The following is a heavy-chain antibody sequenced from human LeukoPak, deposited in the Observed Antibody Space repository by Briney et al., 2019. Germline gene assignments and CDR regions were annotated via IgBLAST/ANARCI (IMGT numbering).Heavy chain of an antibody. Sequence: GGSLRLSCAASGFTFSNYWMNWVRQAPGKGLEWVSSISSSGGSTYYADSVKGRFTISRDNAKNSLYLQMNSLRVEDTAVFYCASGSPAGDYWGQGTLVTVSS. V-gene: IGHV3-21*01. CDR3: ASGSPAGDY. D-gene: IGHD1-26*01. CDR1: GFTFSNYW. J-gene: IGHJ4*02. CDR2: ISSSGGST.